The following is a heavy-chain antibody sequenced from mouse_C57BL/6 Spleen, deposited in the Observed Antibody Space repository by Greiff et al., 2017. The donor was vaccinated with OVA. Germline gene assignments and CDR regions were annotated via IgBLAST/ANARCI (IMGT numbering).Heavy chain of an antibody. CDR3: ARYITTVVDWYFDV. J-gene: IGHJ1*03. D-gene: IGHD1-1*01. CDR2: IHPNYGTT. V-gene: IGHV1-39*01. CDR1: GYSFTDYN. Sequence: VQLQQSGPELVKPGASVKISCKASGYSFTDYNMNWVKQSHGKSLEWIGVIHPNYGTTSYNPKFKGKATLTADPSSSTAYMQLSSLTSEASAVYDCARYITTVVDWYFDVWGTGTTLTVSS.